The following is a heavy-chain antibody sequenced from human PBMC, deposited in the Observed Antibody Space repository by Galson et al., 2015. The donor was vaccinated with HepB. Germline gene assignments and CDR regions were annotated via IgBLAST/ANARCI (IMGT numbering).Heavy chain of an antibody. CDR3: AKDRRITVARGGFDP. V-gene: IGHV3-23*01. J-gene: IGHJ5*02. CDR1: GFTFSSYA. CDR2: ISNSGDNT. Sequence: SLRLSCAASGFTFSSYAMNWVRQAPGKGLEWVPTISNSGDNTYYADSVKGRFTISRDNSKNTLYLQMNSLRAEDTAVYYCAKDRRITVARGGFDPWGQGTLVTVSS. D-gene: IGHD3-10*01.